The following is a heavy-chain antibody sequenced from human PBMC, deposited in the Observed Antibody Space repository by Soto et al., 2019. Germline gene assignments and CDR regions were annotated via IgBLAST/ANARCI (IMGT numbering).Heavy chain of an antibody. CDR2: ISYSGST. D-gene: IGHD3-3*01. J-gene: IGHJ6*02. CDR3: ARDRWEWLLYPNYYYYYGMDV. CDR1: GGSISSSNYF. Sequence: SETLSLTCSVSGGSISSSNYFWGWIRQPRGKGLEWIGSISYSGSTYFNPSLKGRVTISVDASKNQFSLRLNSVAAADTAVYYCARDRWEWLLYPNYYYYYGMDVWGQGTTVIVSS. V-gene: IGHV4-39*01.